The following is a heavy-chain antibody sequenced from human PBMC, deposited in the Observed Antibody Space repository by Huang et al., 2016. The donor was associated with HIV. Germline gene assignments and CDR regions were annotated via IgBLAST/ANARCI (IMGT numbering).Heavy chain of an antibody. CDR1: TFRFVSYW. Sequence: VESGGRLVHPGGSLRFSWLGSTFRFVSYWMSWVRKSPGKGLGGVANIKQDESEKYFVYSVKGRFNISSDNAKKVLFLEMNNVRVEDTATYYCATKTAAMDIWGQGTTVTVS. D-gene: IGHD1-7*01. CDR2: IKQDESEK. CDR3: ATKTAAMDI. J-gene: IGHJ6*02. V-gene: IGHV3-7*01.